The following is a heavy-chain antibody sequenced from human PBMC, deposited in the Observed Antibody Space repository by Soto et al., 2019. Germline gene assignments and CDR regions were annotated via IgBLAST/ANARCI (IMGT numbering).Heavy chain of an antibody. V-gene: IGHV4-59*08. J-gene: IGHJ4*02. CDR2: IYYSGST. Sequence: SETLSLTGTVSGGYISSYYWSWIRQPPGKGLEWIGYIYYSGSTNYNPSLKSRVTISVDTSKNQFSLKLSSVTAADTAVYYCARHIRPKFGYCSGGSCPQDYWGQGTLVTVSS. D-gene: IGHD2-15*01. CDR3: ARHIRPKFGYCSGGSCPQDY. CDR1: GGYISSYY.